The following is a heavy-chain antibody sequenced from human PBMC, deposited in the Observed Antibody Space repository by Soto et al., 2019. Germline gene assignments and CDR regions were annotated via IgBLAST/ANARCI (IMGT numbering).Heavy chain of an antibody. V-gene: IGHV1-2*02. CDR1: GYTFTGHY. Sequence: ASVKVSCKASGYTFTGHYIHWVRQAPGQGLEWMGWINPNSGATRYAQKFQGRVTMTRDTSISTAYMEVSKLRSDDTAVYSCARDPGQLNYYGMDVRGRGTTVTVSS. CDR3: ARDPGQLNYYGMDV. D-gene: IGHD6-6*01. CDR2: INPNSGAT. J-gene: IGHJ6*02.